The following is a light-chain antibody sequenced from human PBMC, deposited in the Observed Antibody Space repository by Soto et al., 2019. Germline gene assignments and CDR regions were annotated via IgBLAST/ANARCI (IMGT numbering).Light chain of an antibody. Sequence: QSALTQPPAASGSPGQSVTISCTGTKSDIGVYDFVSWYQHHPGNAPRLIIYEVVQRPSGVPDRFSGSKSGNTASLTVSGLQAADEADYFCKSYAGSNTYVFGSGTKSPS. CDR3: KSYAGSNTYV. CDR1: KSDIGVYDF. V-gene: IGLV2-8*01. J-gene: IGLJ1*01. CDR2: EVV.